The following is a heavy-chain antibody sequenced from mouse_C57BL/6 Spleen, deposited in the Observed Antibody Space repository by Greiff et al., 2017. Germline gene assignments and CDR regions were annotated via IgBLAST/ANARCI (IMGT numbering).Heavy chain of an antibody. CDR1: GYTFTSYT. D-gene: IGHD2-3*01. CDR3: ARWLLRDYFDY. CDR2: INPSSGYT. Sequence: QVQLKQSGAELARPGASVKMSCKASGYTFTSYTMHWVKQRPGQGLEWIGYINPSSGYTKYNQKFKDKATLTADKSSSTAYMQLSSLTSEDSAVYYCARWLLRDYFDYWGQGTTLTVSS. V-gene: IGHV1-4*01. J-gene: IGHJ2*01.